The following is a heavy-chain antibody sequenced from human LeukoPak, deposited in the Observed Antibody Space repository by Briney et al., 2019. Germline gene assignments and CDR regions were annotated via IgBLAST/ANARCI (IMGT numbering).Heavy chain of an antibody. CDR2: INHSGST. Sequence: SETLSLTCAVYGGSFSGYYWSWIRQPPGKGLEWIGEINHSGSTNYNPSLKSRVTISVDTSKNQFSLKLSSVTAADTAVYYCARRPRVYGSGSYGAVFDYWGQGTLVTVSS. V-gene: IGHV4-34*01. D-gene: IGHD3-10*01. CDR1: GGSFSGYY. J-gene: IGHJ4*02. CDR3: ARRPRVYGSGSYGAVFDY.